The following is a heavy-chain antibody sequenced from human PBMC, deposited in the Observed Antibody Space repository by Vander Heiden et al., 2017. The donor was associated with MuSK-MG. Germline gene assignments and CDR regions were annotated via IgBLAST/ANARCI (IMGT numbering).Heavy chain of an antibody. Sequence: QVQLQQWGAGLVKPSETLSLTCGVSGTSLSAYYWSWIRQSPARGLEWIGDVDRRGGPTYSPSLKSRVTISFDTSNNQFSLQVTSVNAADAGIYDCVRGSAAPIDCGRGALGTVSS. CDR2: VDRRGGP. CDR1: GTSLSAYY. CDR3: VRGSAAPID. D-gene: IGHD2-15*01. J-gene: IGHJ4*02. V-gene: IGHV4-34*02.